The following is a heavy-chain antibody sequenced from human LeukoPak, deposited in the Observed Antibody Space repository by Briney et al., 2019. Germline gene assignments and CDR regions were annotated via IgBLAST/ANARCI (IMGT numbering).Heavy chain of an antibody. J-gene: IGHJ4*02. CDR3: ARVGSGCFDS. D-gene: IGHD6-19*01. CDR1: GVSTSSYY. V-gene: IGHV4-59*01. Sequence: PSETLSLTCTVSGVSTSSYYWSWIRQPPGQGLEWIGYVYYSGNTNYSPSLESRVTISIDTSRNQFSLRLSSVTAADTAVYYCARVGSGCFDSWGQGTLVTVSS. CDR2: VYYSGNT.